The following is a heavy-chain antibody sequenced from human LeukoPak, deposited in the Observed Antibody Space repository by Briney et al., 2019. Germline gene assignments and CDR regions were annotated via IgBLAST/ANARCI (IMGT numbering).Heavy chain of an antibody. D-gene: IGHD3-22*01. J-gene: IGHJ6*02. Sequence: GGSLRLSCTASGFTFGDYAMSWFRQAPGKGLEWVGFIRSKAYGGTTEYAASVKGRFTISRDDSKSIAYLQMNSLKTEDTAVYYCTRDPDYYYDSSGYYYYGMTSGAKGPRSPSP. CDR1: GFTFGDYA. V-gene: IGHV3-49*03. CDR3: TRDPDYYYDSSGYYYYGMTS. CDR2: IRSKAYGGTT.